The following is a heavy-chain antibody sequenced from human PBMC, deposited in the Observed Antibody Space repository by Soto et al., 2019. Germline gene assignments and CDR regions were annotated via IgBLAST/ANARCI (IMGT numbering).Heavy chain of an antibody. CDR1: GFTFSLSA. CDR2: ISYDGNNI. Sequence: QVHLVESGGGVVQPGKSLRLSCAASGFTFSLSAVHWVRQAPGKGLEWVAIISYDGNNIFYADSVKGRFTISRDNSKNTLHLQMNSLKTEDTAMYYCATDLAARYYFDNWGQGTLVTVSS. D-gene: IGHD6-13*01. J-gene: IGHJ4*02. CDR3: ATDLAARYYFDN. V-gene: IGHV3-30-3*01.